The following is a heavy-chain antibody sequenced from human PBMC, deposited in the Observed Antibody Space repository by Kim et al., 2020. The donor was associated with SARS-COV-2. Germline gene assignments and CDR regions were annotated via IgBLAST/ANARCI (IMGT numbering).Heavy chain of an antibody. CDR1: GFTFSSYW. CDR2: IKQDGSEK. Sequence: GGSLRLSCAASGFTFSSYWMSWVRQAPGKGLEWVANIKQDGSEKYYVDSVKGRFTISRDNAKNSLYLQMNSLRAEDTAVYYCAREWVGYSSGWYHYGSDDYYGMDVWGQGTTVTVSS. CDR3: AREWVGYSSGWYHYGSDDYYGMDV. V-gene: IGHV3-7*01. D-gene: IGHD6-19*01. J-gene: IGHJ6*02.